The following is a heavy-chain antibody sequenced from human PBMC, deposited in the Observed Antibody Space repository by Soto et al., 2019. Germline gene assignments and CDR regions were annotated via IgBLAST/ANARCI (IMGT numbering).Heavy chain of an antibody. V-gene: IGHV1-2*04. CDR1: GYTFTGYY. Sequence: GASVKVSCKASGYTFTGYYIHWVRQAPGQGLEWMGWINPNSGGTNYSQKFQGWVTMTRDTSIGTAYMELRRLKSDDTAVYYCAMGNTVGVTRGPAFDPWGQGTLGTVSS. CDR2: INPNSGGT. J-gene: IGHJ5*02. CDR3: AMGNTVGVTRGPAFDP. D-gene: IGHD1-26*01.